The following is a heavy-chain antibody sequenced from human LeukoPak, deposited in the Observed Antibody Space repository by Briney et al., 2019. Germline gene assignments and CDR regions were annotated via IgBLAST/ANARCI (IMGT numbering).Heavy chain of an antibody. CDR3: AKDLYSSSWYGGYFDY. J-gene: IGHJ4*02. CDR2: ISWNSGSI. V-gene: IGHV3-9*01. CDR1: GFTFDDYA. Sequence: GRSLRLSCAASGFTFDDYAMHWVRQAPGKGLEWVSGISWNSGSIGYADSVKGRFTISRDNAKNSLYLQMNSLRAEDTALYYCAKDLYSSSWYGGYFDYWGQGTLVIVSS. D-gene: IGHD6-13*01.